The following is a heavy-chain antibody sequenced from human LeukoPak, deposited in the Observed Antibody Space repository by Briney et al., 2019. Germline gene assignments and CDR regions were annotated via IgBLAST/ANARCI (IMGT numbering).Heavy chain of an antibody. Sequence: PGGSLRLSCAASGFTLSSYAMSWVRQAPGKGLEWVSGISGSGGGTYYADSVKGRFTISRDNSKSTLYVQMNSLRAEDTAIYYCTRGAYGEYDSWGQGTLVTVSS. CDR3: TRGAYGEYDS. CDR1: GFTLSSYA. D-gene: IGHD4-17*01. J-gene: IGHJ5*02. V-gene: IGHV3-23*01. CDR2: ISGSGGGT.